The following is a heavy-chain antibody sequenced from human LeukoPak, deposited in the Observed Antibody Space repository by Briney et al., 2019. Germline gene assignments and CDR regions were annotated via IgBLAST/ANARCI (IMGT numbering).Heavy chain of an antibody. D-gene: IGHD3-10*01. Sequence: SETLSLTCIVSGGSISGHYWSWIRQHPGMGLEWIGYIYNSDSGSTNYNPSLKSRVTISVDTSKNQFSLKLSSVTAADTAVYYCARGGHYGLDYWGQGTLVTASS. J-gene: IGHJ4*02. CDR1: GGSISGHY. V-gene: IGHV4-59*11. CDR3: ARGGHYGLDY. CDR2: IYNSDSGST.